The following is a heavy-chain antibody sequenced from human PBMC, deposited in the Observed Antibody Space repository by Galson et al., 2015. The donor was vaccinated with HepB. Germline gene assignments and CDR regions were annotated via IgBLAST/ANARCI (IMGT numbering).Heavy chain of an antibody. CDR1: GFSLSTSGVG. D-gene: IGHD4-17*01. J-gene: IGHJ3*02. CDR2: IYWDDDK. Sequence: PALVKPTQTLTLTCTFSGFSLSTSGVGVGWIRQPPGKALEWLALIYWDDDKRYSPSLKSRLTITKDTSKNQVVLTMTNMDPVDTATYYCAHSPQQSYGDYPFVALDIWGQGTMVTVSS. V-gene: IGHV2-5*02. CDR3: AHSPQQSYGDYPFVALDI.